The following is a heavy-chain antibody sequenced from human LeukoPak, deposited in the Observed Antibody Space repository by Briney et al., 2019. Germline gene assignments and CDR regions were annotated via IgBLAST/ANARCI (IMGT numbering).Heavy chain of an antibody. CDR3: AKIPFPYYYDSSGPY. CDR2: ISGSGGNT. CDR1: GFTFSNYV. D-gene: IGHD3-22*01. J-gene: IGHJ4*02. Sequence: GGSLRLSCAASGFTFSNYVMSWVRQAPGKGLEWVSPISGSGGNTYYADSVKGRFTISRDNSKNTLYLQMNSLRAADTAVYYCAKIPFPYYYDSSGPYWGQGTLVTVSS. V-gene: IGHV3-23*01.